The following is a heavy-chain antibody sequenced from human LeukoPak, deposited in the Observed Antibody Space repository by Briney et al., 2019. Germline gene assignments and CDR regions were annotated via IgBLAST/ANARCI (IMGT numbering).Heavy chain of an antibody. CDR1: GYSFSNDW. CDR3: ARRGCNGGSCYAY. D-gene: IGHD2-15*01. V-gene: IGHV5-51*01. CDR2: IYPGDSDT. J-gene: IGHJ4*02. Sequence: GESLKISCKGSGYSFSNDWIGWVRQMPGKGLEWMGIIYPGDSDTRHSPSFQGQVTISADKSISTAYLQWSSLGASDTAVYYCARRGCNGGSCYAYWGQGTLVTVSS.